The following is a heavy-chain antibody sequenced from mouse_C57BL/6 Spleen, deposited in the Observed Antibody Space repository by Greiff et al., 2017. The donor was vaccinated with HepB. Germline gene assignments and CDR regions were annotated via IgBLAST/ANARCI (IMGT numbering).Heavy chain of an antibody. Sequence: EVQRVESGGGLVKPGGSLKLSCAASGFTFSDYGMHWVRQAPEKGLEWVAYISSGSSTIYYADTVKGRFTISRDNAQNTLFLQMCSLRSEVTAMYDWSRHWDVDFWGQGTAVTVSS. CDR2: ISSGSSTI. D-gene: IGHD4-1*01. CDR1: GFTFSDYG. V-gene: IGHV5-17*01. CDR3: SRHWDVDF. J-gene: IGHJ4*01.